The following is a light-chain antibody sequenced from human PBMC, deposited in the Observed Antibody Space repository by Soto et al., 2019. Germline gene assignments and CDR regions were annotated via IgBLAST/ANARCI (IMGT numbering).Light chain of an antibody. CDR1: SSDVGGYNY. J-gene: IGLJ1*01. Sequence: QSVLTQPASVSGSPGQSITISCTGTSSDVGGYNYVSWYQQHPGKAPKLMIYEVSNRPSGVSNRFSGSKSGNTASLTISGLRAEDEADYYCSSYTSSSTLDVFGTGTKVTAL. CDR2: EVS. V-gene: IGLV2-14*01. CDR3: SSYTSSSTLDV.